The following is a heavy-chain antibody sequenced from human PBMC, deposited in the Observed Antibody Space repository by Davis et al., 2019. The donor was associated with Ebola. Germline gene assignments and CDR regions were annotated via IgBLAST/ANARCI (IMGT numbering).Heavy chain of an antibody. CDR1: GYSFTSYW. Sequence: PGGSLRLSCKGSGYSFTSYWIAWVRQMPGKGLEWMGIIYPRDSDTRYSPSFQGQVTISVDKSISTAYLQWSSLKASDTAMYYCARHGSIVAVGMSNFDYWGQGTLVTVSS. D-gene: IGHD6-13*01. V-gene: IGHV5-51*01. CDR2: IYPRDSDT. CDR3: ARHGSIVAVGMSNFDY. J-gene: IGHJ4*02.